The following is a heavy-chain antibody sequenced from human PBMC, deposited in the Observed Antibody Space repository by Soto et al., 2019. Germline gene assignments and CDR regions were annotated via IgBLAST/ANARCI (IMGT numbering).Heavy chain of an antibody. CDR3: ATHPPTYYDILTGYRNYYYMDV. CDR2: ISGSGGST. Sequence: QPGGSLRLSCAASGFTFSSYAMSWVRQAPGKGLEWVSAISGSGGSTYYADSVKGRFTISRDNSKNTLYLQMNSLRAEDTAVYYCATHPPTYYDILTGYRNYYYMDVWGKGTTVTVSS. CDR1: GFTFSSYA. J-gene: IGHJ6*03. D-gene: IGHD3-9*01. V-gene: IGHV3-23*01.